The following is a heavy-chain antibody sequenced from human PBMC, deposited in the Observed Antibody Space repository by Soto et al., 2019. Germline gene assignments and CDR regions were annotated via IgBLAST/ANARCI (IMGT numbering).Heavy chain of an antibody. J-gene: IGHJ6*03. CDR2: IYYSGST. D-gene: IGHD3-16*01. CDR1: GGSISSYY. V-gene: IGHV4-59*01. Sequence: QVQLQESGPGLVKPSETLSLTCTVSGGSISSYYWSWIRQPPGKGLEWIGYIYYSGSTNYNHSLKSRVTISVDTSKNQFSLKLSSVTAADTAVYYCARDFGGAQQYSYYMYVWGKGTTVTVSS. CDR3: ARDFGGAQQYSYYMYV.